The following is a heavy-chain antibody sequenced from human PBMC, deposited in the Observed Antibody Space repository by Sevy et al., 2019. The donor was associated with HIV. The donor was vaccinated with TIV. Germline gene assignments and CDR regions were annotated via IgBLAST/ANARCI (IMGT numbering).Heavy chain of an antibody. CDR3: AGPILTYNSGWSYYDY. D-gene: IGHD6-19*01. Sequence: SESLSLICTVSGASISSSGYYWGLIRQPPGKGLEWIASIRYSGETFYNPSLKSRVTISADTSKNQFSLQLTSVTAADTAIYFCAGPILTYNSGWSYYDYWGQGTVVTVSS. V-gene: IGHV4-39*01. CDR1: GASISSSGYY. CDR2: IRYSGET. J-gene: IGHJ4*02.